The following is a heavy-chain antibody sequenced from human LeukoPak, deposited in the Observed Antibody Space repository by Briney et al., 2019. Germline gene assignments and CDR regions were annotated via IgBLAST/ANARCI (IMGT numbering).Heavy chain of an antibody. Sequence: GGSLRLSCAASGFTFSSYGMSWVRQAPGKGLEWVSAISGSGGSTYYADSVKGRFTISRDNSKNTLYLQMNSLRAEDTAVYYCAKVWGWLRSYFDYWGQGTLVTVSS. CDR3: AKVWGWLRSYFDY. J-gene: IGHJ4*02. CDR1: GFTFSSYG. D-gene: IGHD5-12*01. CDR2: ISGSGGST. V-gene: IGHV3-23*01.